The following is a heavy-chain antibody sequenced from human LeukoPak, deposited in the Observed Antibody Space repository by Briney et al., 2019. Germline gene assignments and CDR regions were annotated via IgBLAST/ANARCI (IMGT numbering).Heavy chain of an antibody. Sequence: PGVTLRLFCAVSVFTFSSYWMSWVREASGKGLEWVANIKQDGCEKYYVDSVRGGFTISRDNAKNSLYRQMNSLRAEDTAVYYCARDGFPGSWHRGYDFEYWGQGTLVTVSS. D-gene: IGHD6-13*01. V-gene: IGHV3-7*01. CDR1: VFTFSSYW. CDR2: IKQDGCEK. J-gene: IGHJ4*02. CDR3: ARDGFPGSWHRGYDFEY.